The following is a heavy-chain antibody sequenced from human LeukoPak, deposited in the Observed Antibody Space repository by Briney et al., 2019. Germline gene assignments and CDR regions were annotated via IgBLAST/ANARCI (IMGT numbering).Heavy chain of an antibody. Sequence: SVKVSCKASGGTFSSYAISWVRQAPGQGLEWMGRIIPIFGTANYAQKFQGRVTISTDESTSTAYMELSSLRSEDTAVYYCATDPGLVAARPRGWFDPWGQGTLVTVSS. J-gene: IGHJ5*02. D-gene: IGHD6-6*01. CDR1: GGTFSSYA. V-gene: IGHV1-69*05. CDR3: ATDPGLVAARPRGWFDP. CDR2: IIPIFGTA.